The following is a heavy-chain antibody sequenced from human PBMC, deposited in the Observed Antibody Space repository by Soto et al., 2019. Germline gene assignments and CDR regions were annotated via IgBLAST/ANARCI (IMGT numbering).Heavy chain of an antibody. J-gene: IGHJ6*02. CDR3: ARTMRLVASTRPYNYFGLEV. V-gene: IGHV3-48*02. CDR1: GFTFRHYS. Sequence: GGSLRLSCAASGFTFRHYSMHWVRQAPGKGLEWVAYISTSSSPRYYADSVKGRFTISRDNDRKSIYLEMSSLRDEDTAVYYCARTMRLVASTRPYNYFGLEVWGQGTPVTVSS. CDR2: ISTSSSPR. D-gene: IGHD1-1*01.